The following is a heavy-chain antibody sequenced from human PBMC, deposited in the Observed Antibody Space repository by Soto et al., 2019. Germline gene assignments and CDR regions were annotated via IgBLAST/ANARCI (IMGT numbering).Heavy chain of an antibody. CDR2: IFSNDEK. D-gene: IGHD6-19*01. CDR3: ARTVRSGCTHYYYYGMDV. V-gene: IGHV2-26*01. Sequence: QVTLKESGPVLVKPTETLTLTCTVSGFSLSNARMGVSWIRQPPGKALEWLAHIFSNDEKSYSTSLKSRLTISKDTSKSQVVLTMTNMYPVDTATYYCARTVRSGCTHYYYYGMDVWGQGTTVTVSS. CDR1: GFSLSNARMG. J-gene: IGHJ6*02.